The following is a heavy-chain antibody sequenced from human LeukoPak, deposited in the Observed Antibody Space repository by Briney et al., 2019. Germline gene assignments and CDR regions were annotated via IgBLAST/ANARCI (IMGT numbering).Heavy chain of an antibody. D-gene: IGHD4-17*01. V-gene: IGHV3-64*01. CDR3: ARSEQQDFGDYEFDY. CDR2: ISSDGDST. J-gene: IGHJ4*02. CDR1: GFTFSSYA. Sequence: GGSLRLSCAASGFTFSSYAMHWVRQAPGKGLESVSAISSDGDSTYYANSVKGRFTISRDNSKNTLYLQMGSLRAEDMAVYYCARSEQQDFGDYEFDYWGQGTLVTVSS.